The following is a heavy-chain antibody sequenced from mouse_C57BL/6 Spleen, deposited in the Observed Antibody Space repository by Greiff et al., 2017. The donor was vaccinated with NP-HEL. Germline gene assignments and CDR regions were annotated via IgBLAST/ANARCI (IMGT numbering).Heavy chain of an antibody. CDR3: ARIRRSYYFDY. V-gene: IGHV1-22*01. D-gene: IGHD1-1*01. CDR2: INPNNGGT. CDR1: GYTFTDYY. J-gene: IGHJ2*01. Sequence: VQLQQSGPELVKPGASVKLSCKASGYTFTDYYMHWVKQSHGQSLEWIGYINPNNGGTSYNQKFKGKATLTVNKSSSTAYMELRSLTSEDSAVYYCARIRRSYYFDYWGQGTTLTVSS.